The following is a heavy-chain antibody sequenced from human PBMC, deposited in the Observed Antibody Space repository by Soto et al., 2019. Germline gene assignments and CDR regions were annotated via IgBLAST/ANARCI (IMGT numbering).Heavy chain of an antibody. D-gene: IGHD3-22*01. CDR2: IAYDGSKT. J-gene: IGHJ5*01. V-gene: IGHV3-30*03. Sequence: QVQLVESGGGVVQPGRSLRLTCAASGFTFSSNGMHRVRQPPGKGLEWVALIAYDGSKTYYGDSVRGRFTISRDNSENTLFLQMNSLRAEDTAVYYCARWVGGSMFDNSGKYDSWGQGTLVTVSS. CDR3: ARWVGGSMFDNSGKYDS. CDR1: GFTFSSNG.